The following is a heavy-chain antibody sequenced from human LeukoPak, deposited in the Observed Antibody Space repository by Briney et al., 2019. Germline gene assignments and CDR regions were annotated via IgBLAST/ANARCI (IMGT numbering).Heavy chain of an antibody. V-gene: IGHV1-69*04. Sequence: SVKVPCKASGGTFSSYAISWVRQAPGQGLEWMGRIIPILGIANYAQKFQGRVTITADKSTSTAYMELSSLRSEDTAVYYCASSIAVAGTVFDYWGQGTLVTVSS. CDR1: GGTFSSYA. D-gene: IGHD6-19*01. J-gene: IGHJ4*02. CDR2: IIPILGIA. CDR3: ASSIAVAGTVFDY.